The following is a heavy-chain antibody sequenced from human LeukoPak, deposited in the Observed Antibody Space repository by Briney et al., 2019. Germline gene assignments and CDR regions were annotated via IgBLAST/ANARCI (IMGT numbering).Heavy chain of an antibody. D-gene: IGHD3-16*02. CDR1: GGSISSGSYY. CDR3: AGEDRRYYYYYMDV. Sequence: SQTLSLTCTVSGGSISSGSYYWSWIRQPAGKGLEWIGRIYTSGSTNYNPSLKSRVTISVDTSKSQFSLKLSSVTAADTAVYYCAGEDRRYYYYYMDVWGKGTTVTVSS. J-gene: IGHJ6*03. V-gene: IGHV4-61*02. CDR2: IYTSGST.